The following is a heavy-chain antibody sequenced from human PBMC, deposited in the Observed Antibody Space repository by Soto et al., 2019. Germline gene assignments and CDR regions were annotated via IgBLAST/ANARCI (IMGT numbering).Heavy chain of an antibody. CDR2: IYSGGDT. Sequence: SLRLSCAASGFSVSGNYMSWVRQAPGKGLEWISIIYSGGDTFYADSVKGRFLISRDISRNTVYLQMDSLTAEDTAMYFCARDYGVRYFEFWGPATLVTVSS. CDR1: GFSVSGNY. CDR3: ARDYGVRYFEF. D-gene: IGHD3-16*02. V-gene: IGHV3-66*01. J-gene: IGHJ4*02.